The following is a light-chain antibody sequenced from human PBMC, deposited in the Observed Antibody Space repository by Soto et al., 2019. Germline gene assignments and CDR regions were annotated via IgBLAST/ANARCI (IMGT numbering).Light chain of an antibody. CDR3: MQALQIPWT. CDR1: QSLLHSNGYNY. CDR2: LGS. V-gene: IGKV2-28*01. Sequence: DIVMTQPPLSLPVTPGEPASISCRSSQSLLHSNGYNYLDWYLQKPGQSPQLLIYLGSNRASGVPDRVSGSGSGTDFTLKISRVEAEDVGVYYCMQALQIPWTFGQGTKVEI. J-gene: IGKJ1*01.